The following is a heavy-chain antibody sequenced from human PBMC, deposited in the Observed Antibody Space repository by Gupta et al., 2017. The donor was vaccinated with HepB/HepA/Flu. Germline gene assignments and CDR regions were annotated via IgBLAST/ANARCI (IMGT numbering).Heavy chain of an antibody. CDR2: INDSGST. CDR1: GGSFSGYY. J-gene: IGHJ4*02. V-gene: IGHV4-34*01. D-gene: IGHD2-2*01. Sequence: QVQLQQWGAGLLKPSETLSLTCAVYGGSFSGYYWSWIRQPPGKGLEWIGEINDSGSTNYNPARKSRATISLDTSKNQFSVKLSSVTAADTAVYYCAREGPVVSAVPFGYWGQGTLVTVSS. CDR3: AREGPVVSAVPFGY.